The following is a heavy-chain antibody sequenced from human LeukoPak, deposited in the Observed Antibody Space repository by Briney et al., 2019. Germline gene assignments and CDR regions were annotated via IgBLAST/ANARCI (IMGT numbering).Heavy chain of an antibody. CDR3: ARGQIVVVPAAIVPDYYYYYGMDV. D-gene: IGHD2-2*01. J-gene: IGHJ6*02. Sequence: ASVKVSCKASGYTFTSYGISWVRQAPGQGLEWMGGIIPIFGTANYAQKFQGRVTITTDESTSTAYMELSSLRSEDTAVYYCARGQIVVVPAAIVPDYYYYYGMDVWGQGTTVTVSS. V-gene: IGHV1-69*05. CDR2: IIPIFGTA. CDR1: GYTFTSYG.